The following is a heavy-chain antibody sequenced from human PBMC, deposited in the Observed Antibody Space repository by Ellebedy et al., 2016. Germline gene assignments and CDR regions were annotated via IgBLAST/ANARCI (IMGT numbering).Heavy chain of an antibody. CDR1: GGTFSSYV. CDR3: ARDLKYCSGGSCYSGY. J-gene: IGHJ4*02. Sequence: ASVKVSCKASGGTFSSYVISWVRRAPGQGLEWMGGIIPIFGTTNYAQKFQGRVTITADESTSTAYMELRSLRSDDTAVYYCARDLKYCSGGSCYSGYWGQGTLVTVSS. CDR2: IIPIFGTT. V-gene: IGHV1-69*13. D-gene: IGHD2-15*01.